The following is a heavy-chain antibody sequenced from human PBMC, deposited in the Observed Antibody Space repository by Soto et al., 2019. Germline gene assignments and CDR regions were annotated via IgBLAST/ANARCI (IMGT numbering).Heavy chain of an antibody. CDR2: IYYSGST. CDR3: ARQKGELSPHFDY. CDR1: GGSISSSSYY. D-gene: IGHD3-16*02. J-gene: IGHJ4*02. Sequence: PSETLSLTCTVSGGSISSSSYYWGWIRQPPGKGLEWIGSIYYSGSTYYNPSLKSRVTISVDTSKNQFSLKLNSVTAADTAVYYCARQKGELSPHFDYWGQGSLVTVSS. V-gene: IGHV4-39*01.